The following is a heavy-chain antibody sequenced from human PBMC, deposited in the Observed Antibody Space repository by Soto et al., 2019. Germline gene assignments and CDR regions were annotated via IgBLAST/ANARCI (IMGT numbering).Heavy chain of an antibody. Sequence: QVQLQESGPGLVKPSETLSLTCTVSGGSISGGVYYWSWIRQPPGKGLAWIGYIYDSGSTYYNPSLKSRVIISVDTSKNQFSLRLSSVTAADTAVYYCASEIIPLTTDWYFDLWGRGTLVTVSS. D-gene: IGHD4-17*01. J-gene: IGHJ2*01. CDR2: IYDSGST. V-gene: IGHV4-30-4*01. CDR1: GGSISGGVYY. CDR3: ASEIIPLTTDWYFDL.